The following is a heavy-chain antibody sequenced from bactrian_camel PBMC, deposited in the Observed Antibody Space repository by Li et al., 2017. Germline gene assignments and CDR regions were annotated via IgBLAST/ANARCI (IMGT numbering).Heavy chain of an antibody. V-gene: IGHV3S53*01. Sequence: VQLVESGGGSAQVGGSLRLSCSASADALMYMAWFRQTPGQKREAVAAITTGGSSTMYHDSVEGRFTISQDNAKNTVYLQMNSLKPEDTAMYYCAARGPYCYAKLSVRDFTYWGQGTQVTVS. CDR3: AARGPYCYAKLSVRDFTY. D-gene: IGHD1*01. CDR2: ITTGGSST. CDR1: ADALMY. J-gene: IGHJ6*01.